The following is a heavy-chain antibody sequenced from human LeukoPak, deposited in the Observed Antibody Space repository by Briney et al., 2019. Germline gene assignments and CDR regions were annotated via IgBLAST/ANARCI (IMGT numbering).Heavy chain of an antibody. CDR3: ARAIYDILTGYYKHYYGMDV. D-gene: IGHD3-9*01. V-gene: IGHV3-21*01. CDR2: ISSSSSYI. J-gene: IGHJ6*02. Sequence: GGSLRLSCAASGFTFSSYSMNWVRQAPGKGLEWVSSISSSSSYIYYADSVKGRFTISRDNAKNSLYLQMNSLRAEDTAVYYCARAIYDILTGYYKHYYGMDVWGQGTTVTVSS. CDR1: GFTFSSYS.